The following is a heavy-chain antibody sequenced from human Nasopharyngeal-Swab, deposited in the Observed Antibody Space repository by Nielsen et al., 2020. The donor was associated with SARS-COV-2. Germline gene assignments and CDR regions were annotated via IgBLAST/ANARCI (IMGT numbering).Heavy chain of an antibody. V-gene: IGHV4-59*12. D-gene: IGHD3-3*01. Sequence: GSLRLSCTVSGGSISSYYWSWIRQPPGKGLEWIGYIYYSGSTNYNPSLKSRVTISVDTSKNQFSLKLSSVTAADTAVYYCARDNFWSGHYHVWGQGTTVTVSS. CDR1: GGSISSYY. CDR3: ARDNFWSGHYHV. J-gene: IGHJ6*02. CDR2: IYYSGST.